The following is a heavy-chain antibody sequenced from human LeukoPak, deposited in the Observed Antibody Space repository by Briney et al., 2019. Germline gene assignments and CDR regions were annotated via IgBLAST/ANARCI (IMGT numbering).Heavy chain of an antibody. CDR1: GFTFSSYA. J-gene: IGHJ3*02. CDR2: ISGSGGST. D-gene: IGHD5-18*01. CDR3: AKAPVSGYSYGNDAFDI. Sequence: GGSLRLSCAASGFTFSSYAMSWVRQAPGKGLEWVSAISGSGGSTYYADSVKGRFTISRDNSKNTLYLQMNGLRAEDTAVYYCAKAPVSGYSYGNDAFDIWGQGTMVTVSS. V-gene: IGHV3-23*01.